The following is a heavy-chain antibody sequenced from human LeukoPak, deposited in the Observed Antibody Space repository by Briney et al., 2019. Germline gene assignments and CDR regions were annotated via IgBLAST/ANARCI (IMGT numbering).Heavy chain of an antibody. CDR2: ISYDGSNK. V-gene: IGHV3-30*18. CDR3: AKDHGGSGSVEY. CDR1: GFTFSSYG. D-gene: IGHD3-10*01. Sequence: GRSLRLSCAASGFTFSSYGMHWVRQAPGKGLEWVAVISYDGSNKYYADSVKGRFTISRDNSKNTLYLQMNSLRAEDTAVYYCAKDHGGSGSVEYRGQGTLVTVSS. J-gene: IGHJ4*02.